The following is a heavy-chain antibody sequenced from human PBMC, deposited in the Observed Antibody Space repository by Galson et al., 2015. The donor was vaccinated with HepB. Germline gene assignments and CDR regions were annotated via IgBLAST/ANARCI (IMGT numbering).Heavy chain of an antibody. CDR2: ISSSSSTI. D-gene: IGHD6-19*01. Sequence: SLRLSCAASGFTFSSYSMNWVRQAPGKGLEWVSYISSSSSTIYYADSVKGRFTISRDNAKNSLYLQMNSLRAEDTAVYYCARDRGGGWKFYFDYWGQGTLVTVSS. V-gene: IGHV3-48*01. CDR3: ARDRGGGWKFYFDY. CDR1: GFTFSSYS. J-gene: IGHJ4*02.